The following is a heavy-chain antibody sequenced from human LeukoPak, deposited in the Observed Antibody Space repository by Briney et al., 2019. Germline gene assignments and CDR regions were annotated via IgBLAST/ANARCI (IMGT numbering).Heavy chain of an antibody. CDR3: VKEIRRNYFYGMDV. J-gene: IGHJ6*02. CDR2: IRYDGSNK. V-gene: IGHV3-30*02. CDR1: GFSFRNSD. Sequence: PGVSLRLSCAASGFSFRNSDMLWVRQAPGKGLEWVTFIRYDGSNKYYEDSVKGRLTISRDNAKNTLFLRMYSLRPEDTAVYYCVKEIRRNYFYGMDVWGQGTSVTVSS.